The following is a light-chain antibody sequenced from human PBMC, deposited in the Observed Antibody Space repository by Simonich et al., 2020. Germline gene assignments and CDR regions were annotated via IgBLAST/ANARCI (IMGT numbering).Light chain of an antibody. CDR2: WAA. V-gene: IGKV4-1*01. CDR3: QQYYSTPLT. J-gene: IGKJ1*01. CDR1: QSVLYSSNSKNY. Sequence: DIVMTQSPDSLAVSLGERATINCKSSQSVLYSSNSKNYLAWYQQKPGQPPKLLIYWAATRKSGVPDRFRGSGSGTDFTLTISSLQAEDVAVYYCQQYYSTPLTFGQGTKVEIK.